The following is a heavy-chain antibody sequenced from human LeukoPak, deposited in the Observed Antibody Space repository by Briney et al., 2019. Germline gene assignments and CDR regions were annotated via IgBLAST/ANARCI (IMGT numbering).Heavy chain of an antibody. CDR3: ARDQEAFDY. V-gene: IGHV1-46*01. CDR2: IYPRDGST. Sequence: ASVKVSFKASGYSFTSNYIHWVRQAPGQGLEWMGMIYPRDGSTSYAQKFRGRVTVTRDTSTSTVHMELSGLRSEDTAVYYCARDQEAFDYWGQGTLVTVSS. J-gene: IGHJ4*02. CDR1: GYSFTSNY.